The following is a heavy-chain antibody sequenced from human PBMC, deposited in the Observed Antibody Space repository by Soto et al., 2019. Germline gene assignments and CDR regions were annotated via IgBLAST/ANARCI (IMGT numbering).Heavy chain of an antibody. CDR2: IWYDGSNK. J-gene: IGHJ3*02. CDR1: GFTFSSYG. V-gene: IGHV3-33*01. D-gene: IGHD3-10*01. Sequence: GGSLRLSCAASGFTFSSYGMHWVRQAPGKGLEWVAVIWYDGSNKYYADSVKGRFTISRDNSKNTLYLQMNSLRAEDTAVYYCARGGLWFAQAFDIWGQGTMVTVSS. CDR3: ARGGLWFAQAFDI.